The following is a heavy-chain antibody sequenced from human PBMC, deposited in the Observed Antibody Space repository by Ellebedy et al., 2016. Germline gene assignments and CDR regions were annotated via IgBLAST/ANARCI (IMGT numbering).Heavy chain of an antibody. CDR3: AKYSYDSSGYFDY. CDR1: GFTFDDYA. J-gene: IGHJ4*02. V-gene: IGHV3-9*01. CDR2: ISWNSGSI. Sequence: SLKISXAASGFTFDDYAMHWVRQAPGKGLEWVSGISWNSGSIGYADSVKGRFTISRDNAKNSLYLQMNSLRAEDTAVYYCAKYSYDSSGYFDYWGQGTLVTVSS. D-gene: IGHD3-22*01.